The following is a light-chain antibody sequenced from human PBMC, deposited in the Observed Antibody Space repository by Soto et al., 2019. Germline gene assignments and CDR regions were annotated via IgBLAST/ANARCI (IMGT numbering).Light chain of an antibody. Sequence: SYELAQPPSVSVAPGQTARITCGGTNIATKSVHWYQQKPGQAPVLVVYDDSARPSGIPERFSVSNSGNTATLTISRVEAGDEADYYCQVWDSSSDLVFGGGTKGTVL. CDR1: NIATKS. V-gene: IGLV3-21*02. CDR3: QVWDSSSDLV. J-gene: IGLJ2*01. CDR2: DDS.